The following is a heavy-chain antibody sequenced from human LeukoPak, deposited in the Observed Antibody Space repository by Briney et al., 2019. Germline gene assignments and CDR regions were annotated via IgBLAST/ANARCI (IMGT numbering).Heavy chain of an antibody. CDR3: ARRPFGNGRRFTIFGVVTIYDAFDI. J-gene: IGHJ3*02. Sequence: SETLSLTCAVHCGSFSGYYWSWIRQPPGKGLEWVGEINHSGSTNYNPSLKSRVTISVDTSKNQFSLKLSSVTAADTAVYYCARRPFGNGRRFTIFGVVTIYDAFDIWGQGTMVTVSS. V-gene: IGHV4-34*01. CDR2: INHSGST. D-gene: IGHD3-3*01. CDR1: CGSFSGYY.